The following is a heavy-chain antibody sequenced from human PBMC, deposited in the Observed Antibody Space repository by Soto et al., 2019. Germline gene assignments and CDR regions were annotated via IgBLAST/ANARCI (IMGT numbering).Heavy chain of an antibody. Sequence: GGSLRLSCAASGFTFSSYWMSWVRQAPGKGLEWVANIKQDGSEKYYVDSVKGRFTISRDNAKNSLYLQMNSLRAEDTAVYYCARDGYSNFNDAFDIWGQGTMVTVSS. CDR3: ARDGYSNFNDAFDI. V-gene: IGHV3-7*03. CDR1: GFTFSSYW. J-gene: IGHJ3*02. CDR2: IKQDGSEK. D-gene: IGHD4-4*01.